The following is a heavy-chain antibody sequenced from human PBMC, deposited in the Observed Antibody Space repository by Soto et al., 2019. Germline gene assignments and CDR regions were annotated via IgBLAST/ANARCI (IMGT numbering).Heavy chain of an antibody. D-gene: IGHD5-12*01. CDR3: ARDRGYRGGNWFDP. Sequence: NPSETLSLTCTVSGGSISSGGYYWSWIRQHPGKGLEWIGYIYYSGSTYYNPSLKSRVTISVDTSKNQFSLKLSSVTAADTAVYYCARDRGYRGGNWFDPWGQGTLVTVSS. J-gene: IGHJ5*02. CDR2: IYYSGST. V-gene: IGHV4-31*03. CDR1: GGSISSGGYY.